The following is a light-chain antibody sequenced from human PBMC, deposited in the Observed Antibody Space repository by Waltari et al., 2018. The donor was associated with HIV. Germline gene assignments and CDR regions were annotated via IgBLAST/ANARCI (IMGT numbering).Light chain of an antibody. V-gene: IGLV1-44*01. CDR2: TNN. CDR1: SSNIGHNP. J-gene: IGLJ2*01. CDR3: AAWDDSLSGVV. Sequence: QSVMTQPPSASGTPGQSVTIPCSGSSSNIGHNPVNWYQQLPGTAPKLLIYTNNQRPSGVPDRFSGSRSGTSASLAISGLQSEDEADYYCAAWDDSLSGVVFGGGTKLTVL.